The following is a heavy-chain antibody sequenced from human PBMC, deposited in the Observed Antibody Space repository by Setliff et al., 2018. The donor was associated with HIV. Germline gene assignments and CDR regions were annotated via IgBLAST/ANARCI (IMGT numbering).Heavy chain of an antibody. CDR1: GGSFPAYY. J-gene: IGHJ6*03. CDR2: INYSGDT. CDR3: AKDPTSHWGYYMDV. Sequence: SETLSLTCAVYGGSFPAYYWNWVRQPPGKGLEWIGEINYSGDTTYNPSLKSRVNMFIDTSKKQFSLKVASVTAEDTAVYYWAKDPTSHWGYYMDVWGKGTTVTVSS. D-gene: IGHD7-27*01. V-gene: IGHV4-34*01.